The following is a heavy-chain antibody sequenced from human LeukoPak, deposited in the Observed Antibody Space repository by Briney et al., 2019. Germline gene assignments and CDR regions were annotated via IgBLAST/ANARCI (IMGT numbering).Heavy chain of an antibody. CDR3: ARVSSSSWNYYYGMDV. J-gene: IGHJ6*02. Sequence: PGGSLRLSCAASGFTFSSYSMNWVRQAPGKGLEWVSSISSSSSYIYYADSVKGRFTIPRDNAKNSLYLQMNSLRAEDTAVYYCARVSSSSWNYYYGMDVWGQGTTVTVSS. V-gene: IGHV3-21*01. CDR1: GFTFSSYS. D-gene: IGHD6-13*01. CDR2: ISSSSSYI.